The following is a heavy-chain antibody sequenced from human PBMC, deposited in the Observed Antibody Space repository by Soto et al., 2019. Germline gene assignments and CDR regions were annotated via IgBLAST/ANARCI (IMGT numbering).Heavy chain of an antibody. CDR2: IYSGGST. J-gene: IGHJ4*02. CDR3: AHRSLAAACFDS. Sequence: GSLRLSCVVSGFTVSSNYMSWVRQAPGKGLEWVSVIYSGGSTYYADSVKGRLTITKDTSKNQVVLTMTNLDPVDTGTYYCAHRSLAAACFDSWGLGTLVTVSS. CDR1: GFTVSSNY. D-gene: IGHD6-13*01. V-gene: IGHV3-53*05.